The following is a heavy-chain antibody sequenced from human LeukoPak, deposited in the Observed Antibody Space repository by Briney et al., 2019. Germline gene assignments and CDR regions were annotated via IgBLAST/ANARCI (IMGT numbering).Heavy chain of an antibody. J-gene: IGHJ4*02. CDR1: GFIFNTYA. Sequence: GRSLRLSCAASGFIFNTYAISWVSQAPGKGLEWVSTIRGSGESTHYADSVQGRFTISRDNSLYTVYLQMDSLRGDDTAVYYCAKDRISYTTSPGELSHWGQGTLVIVSS. CDR2: IRGSGEST. CDR3: AKDRISYTTSPGELSH. D-gene: IGHD3-10*01. V-gene: IGHV3-23*01.